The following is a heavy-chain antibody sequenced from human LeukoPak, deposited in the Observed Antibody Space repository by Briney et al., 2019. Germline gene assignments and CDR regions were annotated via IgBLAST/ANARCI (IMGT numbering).Heavy chain of an antibody. Sequence: PEGSLRLSCAASGFTFDDYGMSWVRQAPGKGLEWVSGINWNGGTTSYVDSVKGRFTISRDNAKNSLYLQMNSLRAEDTALYYCARMGPGYYYYYYGMDVWGQGTTVTVSS. CDR1: GFTFDDYG. CDR2: INWNGGTT. J-gene: IGHJ6*02. CDR3: ARMGPGYYYYYYGMDV. V-gene: IGHV3-20*04.